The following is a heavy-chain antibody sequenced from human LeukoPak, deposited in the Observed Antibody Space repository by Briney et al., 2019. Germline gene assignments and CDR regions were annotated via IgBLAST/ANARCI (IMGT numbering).Heavy chain of an antibody. D-gene: IGHD5-18*01. J-gene: IGHJ4*02. Sequence: GRSLRLSCAASGFTFSSYAVHWVRQAPGKGLEWVALISYDGSNKYYADSVKGRFTISRDNSKNTLYLQMNSLRAEDTAVYYCASIPNLYTYGSHFDYWGQGTLVTVSS. CDR3: ASIPNLYTYGSHFDY. CDR1: GFTFSSYA. CDR2: ISYDGSNK. V-gene: IGHV3-30-3*01.